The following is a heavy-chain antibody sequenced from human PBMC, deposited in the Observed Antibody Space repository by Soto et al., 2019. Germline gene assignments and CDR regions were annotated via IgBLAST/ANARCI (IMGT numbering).Heavy chain of an antibody. CDR1: GGTFSSYA. V-gene: IGHV1-69*12. D-gene: IGHD6-13*01. Sequence: QVQLGQSEAEVKKPGSSVKVSCKASGGTFSSYAISWVRQAPGQGLEWMGGIIPIFGTANYAQKFQGRVTITADESTSTAYMELSSLRSEDTAVYYCARGGAAAGTGYYYYYYGMDVWGQGTTVTVSS. CDR3: ARGGAAAGTGYYYYYYGMDV. CDR2: IIPIFGTA. J-gene: IGHJ6*02.